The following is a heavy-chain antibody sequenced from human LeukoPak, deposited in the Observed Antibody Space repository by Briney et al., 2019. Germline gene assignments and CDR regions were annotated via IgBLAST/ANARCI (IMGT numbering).Heavy chain of an antibody. Sequence: SETLSLTCAVYGGSFSGYYWSWIRQPPGKGLEWIGEINHSVSTNSNPSLKSRVTISLDTSHNQFSLNLSSVTAVDTAVHYCARAETHGRPYLDPWRQRSLATVCS. D-gene: IGHD5-24*01. CDR1: GGSFSGYY. J-gene: IGHJ5*02. V-gene: IGHV4-34*01. CDR3: ARAETHGRPYLDP. CDR2: INHSVST.